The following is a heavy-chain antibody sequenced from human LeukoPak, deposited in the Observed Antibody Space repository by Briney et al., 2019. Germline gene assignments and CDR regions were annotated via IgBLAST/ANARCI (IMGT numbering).Heavy chain of an antibody. D-gene: IGHD3-9*01. V-gene: IGHV1-2*02. CDR1: GYTFTGYY. Sequence: GASVKVYCKASGYTFTGYYMDWVRQAPGQGLEWMGWINPNSGGTNYAQKFQGRVTMTRDTSISTAYMELSRLRPDDTAVYYCARGGNDILTGYYNNWFDPWGQGTLVTVSS. CDR3: ARGGNDILTGYYNNWFDP. CDR2: INPNSGGT. J-gene: IGHJ5*02.